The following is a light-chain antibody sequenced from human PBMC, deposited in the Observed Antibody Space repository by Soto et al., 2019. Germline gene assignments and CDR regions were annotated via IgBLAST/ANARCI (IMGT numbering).Light chain of an antibody. V-gene: IGKV3-15*01. J-gene: IGKJ1*01. Sequence: IVMTQSPATLSVSPGERATLSCRASQSVSSNLAWYQQTPGQAPRPLIYGASTRATGIPARFSGSGSGTEFTLTISSLQSEDFAVYYCQQYNNWPQTFGQGTKVDIK. CDR1: QSVSSN. CDR3: QQYNNWPQT. CDR2: GAS.